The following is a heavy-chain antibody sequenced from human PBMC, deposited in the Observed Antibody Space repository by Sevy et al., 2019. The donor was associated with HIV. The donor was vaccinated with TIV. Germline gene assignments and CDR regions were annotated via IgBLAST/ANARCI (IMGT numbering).Heavy chain of an antibody. J-gene: IGHJ5*02. D-gene: IGHD2-15*01. CDR3: ARGDLTASTLGSFWFDP. Sequence: SEILSLTCTVSGGSISSYYWSWIRQPPGKGLEWIGYIYYSGSTNYNPSLKSRVTISVDTSKNQFSLKLSSVTAADTALYYCARGDLTASTLGSFWFDPWGQGTLVTVSS. V-gene: IGHV4-59*01. CDR1: GGSISSYY. CDR2: IYYSGST.